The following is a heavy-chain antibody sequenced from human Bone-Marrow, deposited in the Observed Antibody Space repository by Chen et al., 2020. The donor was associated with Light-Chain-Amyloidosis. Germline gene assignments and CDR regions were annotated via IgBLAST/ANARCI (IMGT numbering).Heavy chain of an antibody. CDR3: AREDRGAYDI. V-gene: IGHV3-7*05. D-gene: IGHD3-10*01. CDR1: GFTFSSRW. J-gene: IGHJ3*02. CDR2: RRRDCIEK. Sequence: EMQLVESGGDLVQPGGSLRLSCEAPGFTFSSRWMSWVRQAPGEGLEWETNRRRDCIEKYFVVSVRGRFTISIDNAKNSLYLQMNSLRAEDTAVYYCAREDRGAYDIWGQGTMVTVSS.